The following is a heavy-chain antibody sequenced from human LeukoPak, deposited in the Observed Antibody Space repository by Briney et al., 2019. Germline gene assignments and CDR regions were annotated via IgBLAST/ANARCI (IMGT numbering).Heavy chain of an antibody. CDR2: ISHDGTT. D-gene: IGHD2/OR15-2a*01. V-gene: IGHV4-4*03. CDR3: TRENRPFCPFAY. CDR1: GGPIDITNY. J-gene: IGHJ4*02. Sequence: PGTLSLTCGVSGGPIDITNYWSWVRQAPGKGLEWIGEISHDGTTNYNPSLRSRVAMSLDRANNQFSLTLMSVTAADTAVYYCTRENRPFCPFAYWGQGVLVTVSS.